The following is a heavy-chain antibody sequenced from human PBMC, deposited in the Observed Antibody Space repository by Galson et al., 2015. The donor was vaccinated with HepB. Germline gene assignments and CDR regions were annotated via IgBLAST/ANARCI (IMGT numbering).Heavy chain of an antibody. CDR1: GFTFDDYA. D-gene: IGHD4-17*01. CDR3: AKDINGDSVDNHFDY. J-gene: IGHJ4*02. V-gene: IGHV3-43D*03. Sequence: SLRLSCAASGFTFDDYAMHWVRQAPGKDLEWVSLISWDGGSTYYADSVKGRFTISRDNSKNSLYLQMNSLRAEDTALYYCAKDINGDSVDNHFDYWGQGALVTVSS. CDR2: ISWDGGST.